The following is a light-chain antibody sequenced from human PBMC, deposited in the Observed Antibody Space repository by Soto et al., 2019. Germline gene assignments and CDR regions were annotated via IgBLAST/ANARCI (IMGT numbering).Light chain of an antibody. Sequence: DIQMTQSPCTLSASVGDRVTITCRASQGINSHLAWYQQKPGKAPKLLIYGASSLQSGVPSRFSGSGSGTDFTLTISSLQPEDFATYYCQQANSFPWTFGQGTKVDIK. CDR1: QGINSH. V-gene: IGKV1-12*01. CDR2: GAS. J-gene: IGKJ1*01. CDR3: QQANSFPWT.